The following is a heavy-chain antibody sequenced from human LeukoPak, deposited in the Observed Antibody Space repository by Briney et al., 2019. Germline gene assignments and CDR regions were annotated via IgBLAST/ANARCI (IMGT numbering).Heavy chain of an antibody. Sequence: SETLSLTCTVSGVSISSYYWSWIRQPPGKGLEWIGYIYYSGSTNYNPSLKSRVTISVDTSKNQFSLKLSSVTAADTAVYYCASFITGTAHTDDAFDIWGQGTMVTVSS. J-gene: IGHJ3*02. CDR3: ASFITGTAHTDDAFDI. V-gene: IGHV4-59*01. D-gene: IGHD1-20*01. CDR2: IYYSGST. CDR1: GVSISSYY.